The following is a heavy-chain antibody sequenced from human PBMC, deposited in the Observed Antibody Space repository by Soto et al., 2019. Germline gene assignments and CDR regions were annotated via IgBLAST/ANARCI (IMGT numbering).Heavy chain of an antibody. CDR1: CASINSYNY. CDR3: ARSRGGYFDY. V-gene: IGHV4-39*01. Sequence: SETLSLTCNVSCASINSYNYWGWFRQPPGKGLEWIGSISYSGDIMYNPSPQSRLTLFVDTSKNQFSLKLSSVTAADTAVYYCARSRGGYFDYWGQGTLVTVSS. CDR2: ISYSGDI. J-gene: IGHJ4*02. D-gene: IGHD3-16*01.